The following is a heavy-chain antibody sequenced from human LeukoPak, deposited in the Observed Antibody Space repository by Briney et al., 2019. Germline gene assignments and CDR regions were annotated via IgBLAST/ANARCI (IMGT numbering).Heavy chain of an antibody. V-gene: IGHV3-30*02. D-gene: IGHD6-13*01. J-gene: IGHJ3*02. CDR1: GFTFSSYG. CDR2: IRYDGSNK. CDR3: AKDAKIVAVGTAFDI. Sequence: GGSLRLSCAASGFTFSSYGMHWVRQAPGKGLEWVAFIRYDGSNKYYVDSVKGRFTISRDNSKNTFYLQMNSLTAEDTAVYYCAKDAKIVAVGTAFDIWGQGTLVTVSS.